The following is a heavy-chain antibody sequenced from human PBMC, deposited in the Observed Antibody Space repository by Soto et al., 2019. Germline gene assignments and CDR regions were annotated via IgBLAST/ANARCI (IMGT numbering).Heavy chain of an antibody. V-gene: IGHV1-69*13. CDR2: IIPIFGTA. CDR3: ARGGWLHPLYY. CDR1: GGTFSSYA. J-gene: IGHJ4*02. D-gene: IGHD5-12*01. Sequence: RASAKVSCKASGGTFSSYAISWVRQAPGQGLEWMGGIIPIFGTANYAQKFQGRVTITADESTSTAYMELSSLRSEDTAVYYCARGGWLHPLYYWGQGTLVTVSS.